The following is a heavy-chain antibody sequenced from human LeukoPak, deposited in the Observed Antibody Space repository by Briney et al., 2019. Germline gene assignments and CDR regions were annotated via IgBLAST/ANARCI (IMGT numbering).Heavy chain of an antibody. Sequence: SETLSLTCTVSSNSISSGDYYWRWIRQPAGKGLEWIGRTYTSGSTNYNPSLKSRVTISVDTSKNQFSLRLSSVTAADTAVYYCARASYSYDISGWVPFDYWGQGTLVTVSS. CDR1: SNSISSGDYY. CDR3: ARASYSYDISGWVPFDY. J-gene: IGHJ4*02. V-gene: IGHV4-61*02. CDR2: TYTSGST. D-gene: IGHD3-22*01.